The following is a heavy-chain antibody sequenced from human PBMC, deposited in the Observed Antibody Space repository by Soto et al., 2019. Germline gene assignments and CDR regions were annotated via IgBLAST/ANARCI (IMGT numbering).Heavy chain of an antibody. Sequence: QVQLVQSGAEVKNPGASVKVSCKASGYTFTSYDINWVRQATGQGLEWMVWMNPNSGNTGYAQKFQGRVTMTRNTSISTAYMELSSLRSEDTAVYYCARGLPRVTINYYYYGMDVWGQGTTVTVSS. V-gene: IGHV1-8*01. CDR3: ARGLPRVTINYYYYGMDV. CDR2: MNPNSGNT. J-gene: IGHJ6*02. D-gene: IGHD3-3*01. CDR1: GYTFTSYD.